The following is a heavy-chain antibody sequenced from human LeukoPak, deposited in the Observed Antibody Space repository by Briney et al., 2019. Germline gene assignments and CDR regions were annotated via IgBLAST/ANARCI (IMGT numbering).Heavy chain of an antibody. CDR2: ISYDGNYK. CDR1: GFSFSGHG. D-gene: IGHD1-1*01. CDR3: ANEVRPNDY. Sequence: GGSLRLSCEASGFSFSGHGMHWVRQAPGKGLEWVAVISYDGNYKYYADSAEGRFTISRDNSKNTLYLQMNGLRVEDAALYYCANEVRPNDYWGQGTLVTVSS. J-gene: IGHJ4*02. V-gene: IGHV3-30*18.